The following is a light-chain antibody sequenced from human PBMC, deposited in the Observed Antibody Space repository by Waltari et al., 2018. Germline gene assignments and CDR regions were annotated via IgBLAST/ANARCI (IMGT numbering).Light chain of an antibody. CDR3: ASYTNSDSEV. J-gene: IGLJ3*02. V-gene: IGLV2-14*01. CDR2: DLS. Sequence: QSALTQPASVSGSPGQSITISCTVTSGDVGGYNYVSWFQQHPGKVPKLIIPDLSNRPSGVSDRFSGSKSGNTASLTISGLQAEDEASYYCASYTNSDSEVFGGGTKVTVL. CDR1: SGDVGGYNY.